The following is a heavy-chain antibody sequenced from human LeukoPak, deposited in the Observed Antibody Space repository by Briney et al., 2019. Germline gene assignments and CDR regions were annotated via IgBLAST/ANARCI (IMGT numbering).Heavy chain of an antibody. D-gene: IGHD1-26*01. V-gene: IGHV4-59*08. CDR3: ARQKWDRLTYYYYGMDV. CDR2: ISYSGTP. CDR1: GDSINNYY. J-gene: IGHJ6*02. Sequence: ASETLSLTCTVSGDSINNYYWSWIRQPPGKGLEWIGYISYSGTPDYNPPLKSRVTISLDTSRNQFSLQLSSVTAADTAVYYCARQKWDRLTYYYYGMDVWGQGNTVTVSS.